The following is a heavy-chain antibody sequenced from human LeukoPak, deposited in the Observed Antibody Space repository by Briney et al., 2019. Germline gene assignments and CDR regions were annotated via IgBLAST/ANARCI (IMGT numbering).Heavy chain of an antibody. J-gene: IGHJ4*02. CDR3: ARLYVDTALGSDS. D-gene: IGHD5-18*01. CDR1: GLTFSSYW. Sequence: GGSLRLSCAASGLTFSSYWMHCVRQAPGKGLVWLACINNDGSHTKYADPVKGRFTISRDNAKTTLYLQMNSLRAEHTALYYCARLYVDTALGSDSWGQGALVTVSS. V-gene: IGHV3-74*03. CDR2: INNDGSHT.